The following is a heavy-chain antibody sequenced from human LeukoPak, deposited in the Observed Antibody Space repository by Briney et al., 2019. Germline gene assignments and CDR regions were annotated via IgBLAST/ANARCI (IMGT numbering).Heavy chain of an antibody. J-gene: IGHJ4*02. CDR1: GFSFSSYW. CDR2: VKQDGSEK. V-gene: IGHV3-7*04. Sequence: GGSLRLSCAVSGFSFSSYWMGWVRQAPGKGLEWVANVKQDGSEKYYVDSVKGRFTISRDNAKNSLYLQMNSLRAEDTALYYCVRGLAAAAYWGQGTLVTVSS. CDR3: VRGLAAAAY. D-gene: IGHD6-13*01.